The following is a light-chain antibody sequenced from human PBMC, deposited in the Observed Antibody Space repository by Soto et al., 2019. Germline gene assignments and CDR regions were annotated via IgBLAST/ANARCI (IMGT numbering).Light chain of an antibody. CDR2: RNN. CDR3: AAWDDSLSGWV. V-gene: IGLV1-47*01. CDR1: SSNIGINY. J-gene: IGLJ3*02. Sequence: QSVLPQPPSASGTPGQRVTISCSGSSSNIGINYVYWYQQLPGTAPKLLIYRNNQRPSGVPDRFSGSKSGTSASLAISGLRSEDEADYYCAAWDDSLSGWVFGGGTKLTVL.